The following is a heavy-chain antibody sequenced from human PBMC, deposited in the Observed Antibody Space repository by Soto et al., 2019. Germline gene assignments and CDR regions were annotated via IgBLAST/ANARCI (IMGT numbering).Heavy chain of an antibody. Sequence: GWSMRLSCAASGFTFSHYAMHWVRQAPDKGLEWVSVISFNGTNEFFADSVKGRFSISRDNAKNSLYLQMNSLRAEDTAVYYCAREVVAGLNDYWGQGTLVTVSS. D-gene: IGHD6-19*01. CDR3: AREVVAGLNDY. V-gene: IGHV3-30-3*01. CDR2: ISFNGTNE. J-gene: IGHJ4*02. CDR1: GFTFSHYA.